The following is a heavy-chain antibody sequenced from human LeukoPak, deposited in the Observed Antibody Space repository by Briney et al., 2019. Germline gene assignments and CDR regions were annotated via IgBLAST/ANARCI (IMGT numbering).Heavy chain of an antibody. D-gene: IGHD3-9*01. Sequence: GGSLRLPCAASGFTFSSYSMNWVRQAPGKGLEWVSSISSSSSYINYADSVKGRFTISRDNAKNSLYLQMNSLRAEDTAVYYCARDGSPPYYDILTGYYPYYYYYGMDVWGQGTTVTVSS. V-gene: IGHV3-21*01. CDR1: GFTFSSYS. J-gene: IGHJ6*02. CDR3: ARDGSPPYYDILTGYYPYYYYYGMDV. CDR2: ISSSSSYI.